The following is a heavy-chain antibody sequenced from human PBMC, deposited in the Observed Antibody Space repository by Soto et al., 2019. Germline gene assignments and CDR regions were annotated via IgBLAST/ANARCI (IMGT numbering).Heavy chain of an antibody. CDR1: GYTFTSYG. CDR3: AIDTADILTGYYPDY. V-gene: IGHV1-18*01. J-gene: IGHJ4*02. Sequence: QVQLVQSGAEVKKPGASVKVSCKASGYTFTSYGISWVRQAPGQGLEWMGWISAYNGNTNYAQKLQGRVTRTTDTSTSTAYMELRSLRSDDTAVYYCAIDTADILTGYYPDYWGQGTLVTVSS. CDR2: ISAYNGNT. D-gene: IGHD3-9*01.